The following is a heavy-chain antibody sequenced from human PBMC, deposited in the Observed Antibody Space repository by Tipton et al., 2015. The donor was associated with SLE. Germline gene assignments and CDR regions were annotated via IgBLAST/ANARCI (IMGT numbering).Heavy chain of an antibody. CDR1: GDSIGSDY. J-gene: IGHJ5*02. CDR3: ARRGDTSWPRGWFDP. V-gene: IGHV4-59*01. Sequence: TLSLTCSVSGDSIGSDYWNWIRQPPGKGLEWIGYIYHSGSTSYNPSLKSRVTISIDTSKTHFSLKLSSVTPADTAVYYCARRGDTSWPRGWFDPWGQGTLVTVSS. D-gene: IGHD2-2*01. CDR2: IYHSGST.